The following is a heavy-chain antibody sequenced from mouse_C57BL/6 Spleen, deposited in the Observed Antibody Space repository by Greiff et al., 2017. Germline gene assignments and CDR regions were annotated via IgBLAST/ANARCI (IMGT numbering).Heavy chain of an antibody. CDR3: ARHEDHYYGSRYYFDY. V-gene: IGHV1-62-2*01. Sequence: VQLQQSGAELVKPGASVTLSCKASGYTFTEYTIHWVKQRSGQGLEWIGWFYPGSGSITYNEKFKDKATLTADKSSSTVYMELSRLTSEDSAVYFCARHEDHYYGSRYYFDYWGQGTTLTVSS. J-gene: IGHJ2*01. CDR2: FYPGSGSI. CDR1: GYTFTEYT. D-gene: IGHD1-1*01.